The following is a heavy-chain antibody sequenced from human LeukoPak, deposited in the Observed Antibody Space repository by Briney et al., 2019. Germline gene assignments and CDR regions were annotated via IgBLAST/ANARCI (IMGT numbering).Heavy chain of an antibody. D-gene: IGHD6-13*01. CDR1: GFTFSSYA. Sequence: PGGSLRLSCAASGFTFSSYAMSWVRQAPGKGLEWVSAISGSGGSTYCADSVKGRFTISRDNSKNTLYLQMNSLRAEDTAVYYCAKGLQLAAAGPRWFDPWGQGTLVTVSS. V-gene: IGHV3-23*01. CDR3: AKGLQLAAAGPRWFDP. CDR2: ISGSGGST. J-gene: IGHJ5*02.